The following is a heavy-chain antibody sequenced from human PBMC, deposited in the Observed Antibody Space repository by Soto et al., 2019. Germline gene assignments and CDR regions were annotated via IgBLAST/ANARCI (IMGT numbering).Heavy chain of an antibody. CDR3: ARDPSPYTSGWYGIDF. D-gene: IGHD6-19*01. J-gene: IGHJ4*01. V-gene: IGHV3-30*04. CDR2: ISYDGTNK. Sequence: WSPRLSCAASGFMFSAYAMLWVRQAPGKGLEWVAAISYDGTNKYYADSIKGRFTISRDNSANTLFLQVNSLRREDTAMYYCARDPSPYTSGWYGIDFWGHGTLVTVSS. CDR1: GFMFSAYA.